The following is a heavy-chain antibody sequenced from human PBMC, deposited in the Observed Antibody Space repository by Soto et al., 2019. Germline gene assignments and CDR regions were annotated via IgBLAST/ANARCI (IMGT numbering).Heavy chain of an antibody. CDR1: GFSLSTSGVG. V-gene: IGHV2-5*02. CDR2: IYWDDDK. D-gene: IGHD5-12*01. CDR3: AHRSQEYSGYDFDH. Sequence: QITLKESGPTLVKPTQTLTLTCTFSGFSLSTSGVGVGWIRQPPGKALEWLALIYWDDDKRYSPSLKSRLTITKDTSKNQVVLTMTNMDPLDTATYYCAHRSQEYSGYDFDHWGQGTLVTVSS. J-gene: IGHJ4*02.